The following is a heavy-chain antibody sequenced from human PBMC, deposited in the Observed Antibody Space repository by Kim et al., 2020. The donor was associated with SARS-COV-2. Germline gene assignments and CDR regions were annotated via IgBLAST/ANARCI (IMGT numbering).Heavy chain of an antibody. CDR3: ARHIAAAGPGLMTTVTYFDY. V-gene: IGHV4-39*01. J-gene: IGHJ4*02. D-gene: IGHD4-17*01. Sequence: SETLSLTCTVSGGSISSSSYYWGWIRQPPGKGLEWIGSIYYSGSTYYNPSLKSRVTISVDTSKNQFSLKLSSVTAADTAVYYCARHIAAAGPGLMTTVTYFDYWGQGTLVTVSS. CDR2: IYYSGST. CDR1: GGSISSSSYY.